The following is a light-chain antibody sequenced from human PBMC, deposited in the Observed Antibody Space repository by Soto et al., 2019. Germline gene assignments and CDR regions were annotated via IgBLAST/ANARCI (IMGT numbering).Light chain of an antibody. Sequence: EIVLTQSPGTLSLSPGERATLSCRASQTVNSDYLAWYQHRPGQSPRVLLYGASNRASGIPDRFSGSGSGTDFTLTISRLEPEDFAVYYCQQYDQSPRTFGQGTKVEVK. J-gene: IGKJ1*01. CDR2: GAS. CDR1: QTVNSDY. CDR3: QQYDQSPRT. V-gene: IGKV3-20*01.